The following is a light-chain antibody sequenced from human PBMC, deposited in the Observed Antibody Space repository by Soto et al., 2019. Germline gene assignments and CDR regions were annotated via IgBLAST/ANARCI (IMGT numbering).Light chain of an antibody. Sequence: QSVLTQPASVSGSPGHSITISCTGTSSDVGLYNYVSWYQHHPGKAPKLIIYDVSNRPSGVSNRFSGSKSGNTASLTISGLQAEDEADYYCSSYTTSNTRYVFGTGTKLTVL. J-gene: IGLJ1*01. V-gene: IGLV2-14*03. CDR3: SSYTTSNTRYV. CDR2: DVS. CDR1: SSDVGLYNY.